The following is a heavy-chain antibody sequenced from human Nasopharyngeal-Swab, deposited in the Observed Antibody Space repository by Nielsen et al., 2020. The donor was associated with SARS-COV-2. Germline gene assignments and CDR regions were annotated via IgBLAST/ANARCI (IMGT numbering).Heavy chain of an antibody. D-gene: IGHD3-10*01. CDR3: ARFGATGSGFDY. CDR2: INHSGST. Sequence: WLRHPPGKGLEWIGQINHSGSTNYNPSLKSRVSISLDTSKNLFSLKLSSVTAADTAVYYCARFGATGSGFDYWGQGTLVTVSS. V-gene: IGHV4-34*01. J-gene: IGHJ4*02.